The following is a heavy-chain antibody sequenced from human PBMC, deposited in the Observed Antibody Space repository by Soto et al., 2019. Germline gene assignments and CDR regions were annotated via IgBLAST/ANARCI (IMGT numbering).Heavy chain of an antibody. J-gene: IGHJ4*02. CDR1: GGTFNNYA. CDR2: IIPMFGTA. CDR3: WRADYSDSSGSY. V-gene: IGHV1-69*01. D-gene: IGHD3-22*01. Sequence: QVQLVQSGAEVKKPGSSVKVSCKASGGTFNNYAISWVRQAPGQGLEWVGGIIPMFGTANYAQKFQGRVMITADESTTTAYMELGSLRSEDTAVYYCWRADYSDSSGSYWGQGTLVTVSS.